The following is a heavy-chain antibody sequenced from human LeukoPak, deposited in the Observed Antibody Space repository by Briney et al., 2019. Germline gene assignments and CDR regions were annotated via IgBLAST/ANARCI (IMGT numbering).Heavy chain of an antibody. D-gene: IGHD3-22*01. CDR3: ARDPFNDSSGYPTH. V-gene: IGHV1-2*06. Sequence: ASVKVSCTASGYTFTVYYMHWVRQATGQGLEWMGRINPNSGGTNYAQKFQGRVTMTRDTSISTAYMELSRLRSDDTAVYYCARDPFNDSSGYPTHWGQGTLVTVSS. CDR2: INPNSGGT. CDR1: GYTFTVYY. J-gene: IGHJ4*02.